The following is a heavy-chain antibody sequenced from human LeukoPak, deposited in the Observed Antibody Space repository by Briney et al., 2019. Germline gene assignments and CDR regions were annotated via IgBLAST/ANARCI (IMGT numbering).Heavy chain of an antibody. CDR1: GYTFTSYY. CDR2: INPSGGST. CDR3: ARDRTPGGYYYYMDV. J-gene: IGHJ6*03. V-gene: IGHV1-46*01. D-gene: IGHD3-16*01. Sequence: ASVKVSCKASGYTFTSYYMHWVRQAPGQGLEWMGIINPSGGSTSYAQKFQGRVTMTRDMSTSTVYMELSSLRSEDTAVYYCARDRTPGGYYYYMDVWGKGTTVTVSS.